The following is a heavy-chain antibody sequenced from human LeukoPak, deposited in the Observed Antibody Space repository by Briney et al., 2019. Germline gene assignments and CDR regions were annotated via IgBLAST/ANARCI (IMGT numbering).Heavy chain of an antibody. V-gene: IGHV3-21*01. CDR1: RFTFSSYS. D-gene: IGHD1-20*01. J-gene: IGHJ5*02. Sequence: GGSLRLSCAASRFTFSSYSMNWVRQAPGKGLEWVSSISSSSSYIYYADSVKGRFTISRDNAKNSLYLQMNSLRAEDTAVYYCAREGVTGTWFDPWGQGTLVTVSS. CDR3: AREGVTGTWFDP. CDR2: ISSSSSYI.